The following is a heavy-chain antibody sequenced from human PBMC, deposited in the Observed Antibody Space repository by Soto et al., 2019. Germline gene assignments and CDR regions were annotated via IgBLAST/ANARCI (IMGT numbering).Heavy chain of an antibody. CDR3: ARQGFGPLHGLVDV. CDR1: GGPISSYY. CDR2: VHHSWGS. D-gene: IGHD3-10*01. Sequence: PSETLSLTCTVSGGPISSYYWSWIRLPPGKPMEWIGYVHHSWGSSYNPSLQSRVAISLDTSKSQFSLELTSVTAADTAVYYCARQGFGPLHGLVDVWGQGTTVTVSS. V-gene: IGHV4-59*08. J-gene: IGHJ6*02.